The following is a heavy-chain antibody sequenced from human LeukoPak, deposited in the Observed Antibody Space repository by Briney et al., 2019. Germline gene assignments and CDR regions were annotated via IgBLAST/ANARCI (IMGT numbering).Heavy chain of an antibody. Sequence: GASVKVSCKASGYTFTSYYMHWVRQAPGHGLEWMGIINPSGGSTSYAQKFQGRVTMTRDMSTSTVYMELSSLRSEDTAVYYCARDDDSSGYYYTFDYWGQGTLVTVSS. D-gene: IGHD3-22*01. J-gene: IGHJ4*02. CDR3: ARDDDSSGYYYTFDY. V-gene: IGHV1-46*01. CDR2: INPSGGST. CDR1: GYTFTSYY.